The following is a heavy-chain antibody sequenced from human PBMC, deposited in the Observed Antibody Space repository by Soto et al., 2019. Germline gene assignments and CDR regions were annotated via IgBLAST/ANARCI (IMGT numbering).Heavy chain of an antibody. CDR1: GYTFTTYG. Sequence: ASVKVSCKASGYTFTTYGLAWVRQAPGQGLEWMGWISPYTGHTNAPQNIQGRVTMTTDTSTSMAYMDLRSLRSDDTAVYYCARLGLGGNSALDYWGQGTLVTVSS. D-gene: IGHD1-26*01. CDR2: ISPYTGHT. CDR3: ARLGLGGNSALDY. J-gene: IGHJ4*02. V-gene: IGHV1-18*01.